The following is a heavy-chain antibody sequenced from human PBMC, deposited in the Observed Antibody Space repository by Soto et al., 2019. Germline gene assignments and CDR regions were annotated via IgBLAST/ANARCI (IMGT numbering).Heavy chain of an antibody. CDR2: IYYSGST. Sequence: SETLSLTSTVSGGCISSGGYYWSWIRQPPGKGLEWIGYIYYSGSTYYNPSLKSRVTISVDTSKNQFSLKLSSVTAADTAVYYCAREQDGSGSYYNVSYNWFDPWGQGTLVTVSS. D-gene: IGHD3-10*01. V-gene: IGHV4-30-4*08. J-gene: IGHJ5*02. CDR3: AREQDGSGSYYNVSYNWFDP. CDR1: GGCISSGGYY.